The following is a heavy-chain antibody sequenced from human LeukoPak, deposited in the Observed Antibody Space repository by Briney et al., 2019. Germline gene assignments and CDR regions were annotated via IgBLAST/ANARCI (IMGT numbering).Heavy chain of an antibody. CDR3: ASGTIFGVVTDY. V-gene: IGHV3-30*02. J-gene: IGHJ4*02. D-gene: IGHD3-3*01. CDR1: GFTFSSYG. CDR2: IRYDGSNK. Sequence: GGSLRLSCAASGFTFSSYGMHWVRQAPGKGLEWVAFIRYDGSNKYYADSVKGRFTISRDNSKNTLYVQMNSLRAEDTAVYYCASGTIFGVVTDYWGQGTLVTVSS.